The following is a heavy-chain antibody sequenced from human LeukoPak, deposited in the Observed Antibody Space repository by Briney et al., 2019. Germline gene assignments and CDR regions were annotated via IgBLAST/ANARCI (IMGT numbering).Heavy chain of an antibody. D-gene: IGHD3-3*01. CDR2: INLYTGGT. J-gene: IGHJ4*02. CDR3: ARGRGMGFLEWLLLDS. V-gene: IGHV1-2*02. CDR1: GYTFTSYG. Sequence: ASVKVSCKASGYTFTSYGISRVRQAPGHGLEWMGWINLYTGGTDYAHKFQGRVTMTSDTSISTAYMELSRLRSDDTAIFYCARGRGMGFLEWLLLDSWGQGTLVTVSS.